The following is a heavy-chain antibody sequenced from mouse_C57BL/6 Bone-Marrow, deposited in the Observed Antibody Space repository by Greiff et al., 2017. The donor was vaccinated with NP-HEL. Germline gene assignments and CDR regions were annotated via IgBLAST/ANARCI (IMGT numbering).Heavy chain of an antibody. Sequence: QVQLQQSGAELVRPGTSVKMSCKASGYTFTNYCIGWAKQRPGHGLEWIGDIYPGGGYTNYNEKFKGKATLTADKSSSTAYMQFSSLTSEDSAIYYCARRGDYDYYAMDYWGQGTSVTVSS. D-gene: IGHD2-4*01. CDR1: GYTFTNYC. CDR3: ARRGDYDYYAMDY. V-gene: IGHV1-63*01. CDR2: IYPGGGYT. J-gene: IGHJ4*01.